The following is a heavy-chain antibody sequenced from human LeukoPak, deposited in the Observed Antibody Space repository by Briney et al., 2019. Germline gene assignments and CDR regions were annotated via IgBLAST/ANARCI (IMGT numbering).Heavy chain of an antibody. V-gene: IGHV3-9*01. Sequence: GGSLRLSCAASGFTFDDYAMHWVRQAPGKGLEWVSGISWNSGSIGYADSVKGRFTNSRDNAKNSLYLQMNSLRAEDTALYYCAKDMGSSGTFDYWGQETLVTVSS. CDR3: AKDMGSSGTFDY. CDR1: GFTFDDYA. J-gene: IGHJ4*02. D-gene: IGHD3-22*01. CDR2: ISWNSGSI.